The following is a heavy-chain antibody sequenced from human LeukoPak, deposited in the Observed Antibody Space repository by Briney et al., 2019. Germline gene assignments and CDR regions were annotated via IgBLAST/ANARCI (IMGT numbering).Heavy chain of an antibody. Sequence: GGSLRLSCAASGLTFSIHGMNWVRRAPGEALEGVSYIINSGGTVYYTDSVQGRFTISRDNARNSLFLQMNSLRDEDTAVYYCARVGRGVFGMDVWGQGTTVTVSS. CDR2: IINSGGTV. V-gene: IGHV3-48*02. D-gene: IGHD3-10*01. J-gene: IGHJ6*02. CDR3: ARVGRGVFGMDV. CDR1: GLTFSIHG.